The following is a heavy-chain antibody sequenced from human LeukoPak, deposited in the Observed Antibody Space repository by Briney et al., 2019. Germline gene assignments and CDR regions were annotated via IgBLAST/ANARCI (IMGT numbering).Heavy chain of an antibody. CDR3: ASTRPFDAFDI. CDR2: IYYSGST. CDR1: GGSISSYY. J-gene: IGHJ3*02. V-gene: IGHV4-59*01. Sequence: PSETLSLTCTVSGGSISSYYWSWIRQPPGKGLEWIGYIYYSGSTNYNPSLKSRVTISVDTSKNQFSLKLSSVTAADTAVYYCASTRPFDAFDIWGQGTMVTVSS.